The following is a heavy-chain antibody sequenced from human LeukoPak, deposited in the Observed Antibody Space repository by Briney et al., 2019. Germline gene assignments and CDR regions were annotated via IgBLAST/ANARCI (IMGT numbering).Heavy chain of an antibody. CDR2: ISGSGGST. J-gene: IGHJ4*02. V-gene: IGHV3-23*01. D-gene: IGHD3-10*01. CDR1: GFTFSSYA. Sequence: GGSLRLSCAASGFTFSSYAMSWVRQAPGKGLEWVSAISGSGGSTYYADSVKGRFTISRDNSKNTLYLQMNSLRAEDTAVYYCAKEGSMVRGVMDYFDYWGQGTLVTVSS. CDR3: AKEGSMVRGVMDYFDY.